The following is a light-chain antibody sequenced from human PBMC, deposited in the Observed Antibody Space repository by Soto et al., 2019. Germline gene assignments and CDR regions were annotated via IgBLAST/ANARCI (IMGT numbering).Light chain of an antibody. Sequence: EIVMTQSPATLSVSPGERATLSCRASQSVSSKLAWYQQKPGQAPRVLIYGASTRATGIPARFSGSGSGTEFTLTISSLQSEDFAIYYCQQYNTWPLWTFGQGTKVEIK. CDR2: GAS. CDR3: QQYNTWPLWT. V-gene: IGKV3-15*01. CDR1: QSVSSK. J-gene: IGKJ1*01.